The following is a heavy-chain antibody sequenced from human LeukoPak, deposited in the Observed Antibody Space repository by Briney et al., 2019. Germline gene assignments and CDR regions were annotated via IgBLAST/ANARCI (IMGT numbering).Heavy chain of an antibody. Sequence: SETLSLTCTVSGGSISSYYWSWVRQPPGKGLEWIGFVYYTGSTNYSPSLKSRVTISVDTSKNQFSLKLRSVTAADTAVYYCARINLAYCGGDCYSGDFDYWGQGTLVTVSS. CDR1: GGSISSYY. D-gene: IGHD2-21*02. J-gene: IGHJ4*02. CDR2: VYYTGST. CDR3: ARINLAYCGGDCYSGDFDY. V-gene: IGHV4-59*01.